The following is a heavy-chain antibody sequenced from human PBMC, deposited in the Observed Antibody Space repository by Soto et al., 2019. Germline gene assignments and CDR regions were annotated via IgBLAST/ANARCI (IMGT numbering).Heavy chain of an antibody. V-gene: IGHV4-34*01. CDR2: INHSGRT. J-gene: IGHJ4*02. Sequence: SETLSLTCAVYGGPFSVYYWNWIRQPPGKGLEWIGEINHSGRTKYNPSLKSRVTISVDTSKNQFSLKLSSVTAADTAVYYCARGQYRRDYWGQGTLVTVS. CDR1: GGPFSVYY. D-gene: IGHD3-16*02. CDR3: ARGQYRRDY.